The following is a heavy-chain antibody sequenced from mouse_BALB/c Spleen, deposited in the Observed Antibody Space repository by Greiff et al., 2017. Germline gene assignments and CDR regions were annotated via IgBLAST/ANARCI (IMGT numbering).Heavy chain of an antibody. CDR3: ARNPLRRELAWFAY. J-gene: IGHJ3*01. CDR2: IWSGGST. Sequence: QVQLKQSGPGLVQPSQSLSITCTVSGFSLTSYGVHWVRQSPGKGLEWLGVIWSGGSTDYNAAFISRLSISKDNSKSQVFFKMNSLQADDTAIYYCARNPLRRELAWFAYWGQGTLVTVSA. D-gene: IGHD2-12*01. V-gene: IGHV2-4-1*01. CDR1: GFSLTSYG.